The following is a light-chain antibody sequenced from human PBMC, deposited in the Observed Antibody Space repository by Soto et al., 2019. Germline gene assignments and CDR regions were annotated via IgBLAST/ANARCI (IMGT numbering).Light chain of an antibody. V-gene: IGKV3-15*01. J-gene: IGKJ2*01. CDR3: QSYNDWPFA. CDR2: GVS. CDR1: ESLSYF. Sequence: EIVLTQSPATLSVSPGERVTLSCRASESLSYFLAWYQHKPGQSPRLLIYGVSTRVAGVPSRFSGGGSATDFTLTISSLQSEDFAVCYCQSYNDWPFAFGQGTKLEI.